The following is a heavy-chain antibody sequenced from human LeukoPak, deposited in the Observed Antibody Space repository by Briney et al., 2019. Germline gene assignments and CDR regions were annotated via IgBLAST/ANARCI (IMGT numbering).Heavy chain of an antibody. CDR1: GYTFTSYG. V-gene: IGHV1-18*01. CDR3: ASGEPGIAVAGSSGGTVY. D-gene: IGHD6-19*01. J-gene: IGHJ4*02. CDR2: ISAYNGNT. Sequence: GASVKVSCKASGYTFTSYGISWVRQAPGQGLEWMGWISAYNGNTNYAQKLQGRVTMTTDTSTSTAYMELRSLRSDDTAVYYCASGEPGIAVAGSSGGTVYWGQGTLVTVSS.